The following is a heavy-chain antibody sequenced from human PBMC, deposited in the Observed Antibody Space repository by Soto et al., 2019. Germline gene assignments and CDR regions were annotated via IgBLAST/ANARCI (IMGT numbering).Heavy chain of an antibody. D-gene: IGHD3-10*01. V-gene: IGHV3-74*01. J-gene: IGHJ6*02. CDR3: ARDRWGGGRDMDV. CDR2: INSDGSST. Sequence: EVQLVESGGGLVQPGGSLRLSCAASGFTFSTYWIHWVRQAPGKGLVWVSRINSDGSSTNNADSVKGRFTNSRDNYKNTLFLQMNSPRADDTAVYYCARDRWGGGRDMDVWGQGTTVTVSS. CDR1: GFTFSTYW.